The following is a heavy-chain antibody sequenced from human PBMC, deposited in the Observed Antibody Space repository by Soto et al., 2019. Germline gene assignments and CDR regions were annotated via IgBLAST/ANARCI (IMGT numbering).Heavy chain of an antibody. Sequence: EVHLVEFGGGLVKPGGSLRLSCAASGFSFSDYTMNWVRQAPGKGLEWVSSISSDSTYIYYADSVKGRFTISRDDAKTSLYLQMNSLRAEDTAVYYCASLLGITGTLNVWGQGTTVTVSS. D-gene: IGHD1-20*01. V-gene: IGHV3-21*01. CDR1: GFSFSDYT. CDR2: ISSDSTYI. J-gene: IGHJ6*02. CDR3: ASLLGITGTLNV.